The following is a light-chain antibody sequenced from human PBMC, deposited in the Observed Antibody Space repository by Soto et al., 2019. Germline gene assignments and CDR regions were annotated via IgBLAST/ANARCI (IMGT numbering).Light chain of an antibody. V-gene: IGLV2-14*01. CDR2: QVT. Sequence: QSALTQPASVSGSPGQSITISCTGTSSDIGGYYYVSSYQHHPGKAPKLLIYQVTNRPSRVSNRFSGSKSGNTASLTISGLQADDEADYYCTSYSSSDIFYVFGTGTKLTVL. CDR1: SSDIGGYYY. CDR3: TSYSSSDIFYV. J-gene: IGLJ1*01.